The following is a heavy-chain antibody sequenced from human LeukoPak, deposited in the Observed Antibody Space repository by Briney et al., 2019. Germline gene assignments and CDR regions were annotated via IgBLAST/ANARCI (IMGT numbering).Heavy chain of an antibody. CDR2: ISGSVVTT. J-gene: IGHJ1*01. Sequence: PGGSLRLSCAASGFTFSSYAMSWVRQAPGKGLEWVSAISGSVVTTYYADSVKGRFTISRDNSKNTLYLQMNSLRAEDTAVYYCAKADSSGYYSYLQHWGQGTLVTVSS. D-gene: IGHD3-22*01. V-gene: IGHV3-23*01. CDR1: GFTFSSYA. CDR3: AKADSSGYYSYLQH.